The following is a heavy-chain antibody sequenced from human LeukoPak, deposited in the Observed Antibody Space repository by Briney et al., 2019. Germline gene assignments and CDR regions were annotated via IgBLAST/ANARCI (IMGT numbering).Heavy chain of an antibody. CDR3: AKDFDYYDTSDYFFLTVFDY. CDR1: GGTFSSYA. J-gene: IGHJ4*02. CDR2: IIPILGIA. Sequence: GASVKVSCKASGGTFSSYAISWVRQAPGQGLEWMGRIIPILGIANYAQKFQGRVTITADKSTSTAYMELSSLRSEDTAVYYCAKDFDYYDTSDYFFLTVFDYWGQGTLVTVSS. D-gene: IGHD3-22*01. V-gene: IGHV1-69*04.